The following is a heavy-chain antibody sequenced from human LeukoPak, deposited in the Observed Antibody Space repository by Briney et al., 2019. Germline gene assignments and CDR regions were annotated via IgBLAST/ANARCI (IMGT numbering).Heavy chain of an antibody. CDR1: GYTFTGYY. Sequence: ASVKVSCKASGYTFTGYYMHWVRQAPGQGLEWMGWINPNSGGTNNAQKFQGRVTMTRDTSISTAYMELSRLRSDDTAVYYCARVLTYGGYYYYYYMDVWGKGTTVTVSS. CDR3: ARVLTYGGYYYYYYMDV. CDR2: INPNSGGT. J-gene: IGHJ6*03. V-gene: IGHV1-2*02. D-gene: IGHD4-17*01.